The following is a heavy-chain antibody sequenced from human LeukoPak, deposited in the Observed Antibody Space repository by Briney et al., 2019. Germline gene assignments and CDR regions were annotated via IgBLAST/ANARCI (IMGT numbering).Heavy chain of an antibody. Sequence: ASVKVSCRTSGYSFTDYYIHWVRQAPGQGLEWMGWINTKSGRTSSARKFQGRVTMTRDPSITTVYMDMAWLTSDDTAIYFCARADFIDAGPYLIGPWGQGTLVTVSS. CDR1: GYSFTDYY. J-gene: IGHJ5*02. V-gene: IGHV1-2*02. D-gene: IGHD3-3*01. CDR3: ARADFIDAGPYLIGP. CDR2: INTKSGRT.